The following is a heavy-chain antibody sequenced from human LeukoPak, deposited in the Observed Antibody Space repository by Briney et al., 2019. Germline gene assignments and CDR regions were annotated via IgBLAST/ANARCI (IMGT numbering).Heavy chain of an antibody. V-gene: IGHV4-34*01. CDR3: ARGKRPVGSRVNWFDP. D-gene: IGHD6-19*01. CDR2: INHSGST. Sequence: SDTLSLTCAVYGGSFSGYYWSWIRQPPGKGLEWIGEINHSGSTNYNPSLKSRVTISVDTSKNQFSLKLSSVTAADTAVYYCARGKRPVGSRVNWFDPWGQGTLVTVSS. J-gene: IGHJ5*02. CDR1: GGSFSGYY.